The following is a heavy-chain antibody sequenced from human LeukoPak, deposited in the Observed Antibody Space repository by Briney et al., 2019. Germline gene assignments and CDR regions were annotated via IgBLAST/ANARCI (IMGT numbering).Heavy chain of an antibody. V-gene: IGHV4-31*03. CDR1: GGSISSGGYY. J-gene: IGHJ4*02. CDR3: ARQGDGYNWWSASLGTIDY. CDR2: IYYSGST. Sequence: ASQTLSLTCTVSGGSISSGGYYWSWIRQHPGKGLEWIGYIYYSGSTYYNPSLKSRVTISVDTSKNQFSLKLSSVTAADTAVYYCARQGDGYNWWSASLGTIDYWGQGTLVTVSS. D-gene: IGHD5-24*01.